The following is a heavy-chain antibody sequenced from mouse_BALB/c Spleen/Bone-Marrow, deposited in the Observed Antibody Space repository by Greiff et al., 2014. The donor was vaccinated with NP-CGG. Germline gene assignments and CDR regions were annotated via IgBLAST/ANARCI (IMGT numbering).Heavy chain of an antibody. Sequence: VKLVESGPELVRPGVSVKISCKGSGYTFTDYAMHWVKQSQAKSLEWIGVISTYSGNTNYNQKFKGKATMTVDKSSSTAYMELARLTSEDSAIYYCARYGYGSSYYAMDYWGQGTSVTVSS. J-gene: IGHJ4*01. CDR3: ARYGYGSSYYAMDY. CDR2: ISTYSGNT. CDR1: GYTFTDYA. D-gene: IGHD1-1*01. V-gene: IGHV1-67*01.